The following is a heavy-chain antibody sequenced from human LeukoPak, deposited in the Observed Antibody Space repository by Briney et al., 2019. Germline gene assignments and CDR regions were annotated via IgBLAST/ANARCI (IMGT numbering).Heavy chain of an antibody. Sequence: GGSLRLSCAASGFTFSTYAMSWVRQAPGKGLEWVSAMSGSGRSTYYADSVKGRFTISRDNSKNTLYLQLNSLRAEDTAIYYCAKRFTYSSTWYYFEYWGEGTLVTVPS. J-gene: IGHJ4*02. CDR3: AKRFTYSSTWYYFEY. CDR1: GFTFSTYA. CDR2: MSGSGRST. V-gene: IGHV3-23*01. D-gene: IGHD6-13*01.